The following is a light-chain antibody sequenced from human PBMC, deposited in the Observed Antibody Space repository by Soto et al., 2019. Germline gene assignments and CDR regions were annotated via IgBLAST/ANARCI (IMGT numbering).Light chain of an antibody. J-gene: IGKJ4*01. CDR3: QQRSYWPLT. CDR1: QSIGRY. Sequence: DIVLTQSPDTLSLSPGERATLSCRASQSIGRYLVWFQQKPGQAPRLLIYDASTRATGIPARFSGGGSGADFTLTISSLEPEDFAVYYCQQRSYWPLTFGGGTKVDIK. CDR2: DAS. V-gene: IGKV3-11*01.